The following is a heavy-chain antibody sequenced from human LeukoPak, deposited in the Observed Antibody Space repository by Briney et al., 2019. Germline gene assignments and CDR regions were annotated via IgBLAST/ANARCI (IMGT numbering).Heavy chain of an antibody. Sequence: SETLSLTCTVSGCTISDNYWSWIRQSPGKGLEWIGYIYSSGGTSYNPPLKSRVTISEDRSKNQFSLRLTSVTAADTAIYYCARRRFAVPGTVWFDPWGQGTLVTVS. V-gene: IGHV4-4*09. CDR1: GCTISDNY. CDR3: ARRRFAVPGTVWFDP. J-gene: IGHJ5*02. CDR2: IYSSGGT. D-gene: IGHD6-19*01.